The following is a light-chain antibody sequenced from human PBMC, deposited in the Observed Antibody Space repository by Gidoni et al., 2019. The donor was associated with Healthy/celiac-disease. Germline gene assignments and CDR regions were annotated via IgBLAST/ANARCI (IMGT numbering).Light chain of an antibody. V-gene: IGKV1-39*01. CDR2: AAS. CDR3: QQSYSTPFT. CDR1: QSISSY. Sequence: DIQMTQSTPSLSASVGDRVTITSRASQSISSYLNWYQQKPGKAPKLLIYAASSLQSGVPSRFSGSGSGTDFTLTISSLQPEDFATYYCQQSYSTPFTFGPGTKVDIK. J-gene: IGKJ3*01.